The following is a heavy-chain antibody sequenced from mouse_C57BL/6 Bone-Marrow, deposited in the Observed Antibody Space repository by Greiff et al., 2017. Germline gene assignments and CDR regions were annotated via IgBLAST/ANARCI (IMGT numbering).Heavy chain of an antibody. CDR3: ARRVTTVVGNAMDY. V-gene: IGHV5-15*01. J-gene: IGHJ4*01. CDR1: GFTFSDYG. D-gene: IGHD1-1*01. CDR2: ISNLAYSI. Sequence: EVKVVESGGGLVQPGGSLKLSCAASGFTFSDYGMAWVRQAPRKGPEWVAFISNLAYSIYYADTVTGRFTISRENAKNTLYLEMSSLRSEDTAMYYCARRVTTVVGNAMDYWGQGTSVTVSS.